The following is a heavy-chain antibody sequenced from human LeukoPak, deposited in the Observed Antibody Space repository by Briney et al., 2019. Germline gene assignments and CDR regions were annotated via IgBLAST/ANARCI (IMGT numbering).Heavy chain of an antibody. J-gene: IGHJ3*02. D-gene: IGHD3-3*01. CDR3: ARGRVLRFLEWSHGDAFDI. CDR1: GGTFSSYA. Sequence: GASVKVSCTASGGTFSSYAISWVRQAPGQGLEWMGGIIPIFGTANYAQKFQGRVTITADESTSTAYMELSSLRSEDTAVYYCARGRVLRFLEWSHGDAFDIWGQGTMVTVSS. CDR2: IIPIFGTA. V-gene: IGHV1-69*13.